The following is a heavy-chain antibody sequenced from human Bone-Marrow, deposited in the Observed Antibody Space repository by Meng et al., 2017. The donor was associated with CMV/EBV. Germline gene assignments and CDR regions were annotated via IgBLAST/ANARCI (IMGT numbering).Heavy chain of an antibody. CDR2: ISKSSIYI. D-gene: IGHD3-9*01. Sequence: GESLKISCAASGFKFNFHGMNWVRQSPGKGLEWVSSISKSSIYIYYADSVKGRFTVSRDNAKNSLYLQMSSLSPEDTAIYYCARDMGDYDICVGTSFGMDVWGLGTTVTVSS. V-gene: IGHV3-21*06. J-gene: IGHJ6*02. CDR1: GFKFNFHG. CDR3: ARDMGDYDICVGTSFGMDV.